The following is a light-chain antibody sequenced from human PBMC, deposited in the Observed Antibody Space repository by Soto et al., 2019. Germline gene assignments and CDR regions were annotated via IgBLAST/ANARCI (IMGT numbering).Light chain of an antibody. CDR1: QRISRN. Sequence: TQSPATLSLSPGDSITITCRVSQRISRNVAWYQQKPGQAPRLLISAASSGAAGVPTRFNAAGSGTVFTLTISILHSDDFAIYYCQQYNTSPRTFGQGTKVDI. CDR2: AAS. V-gene: IGKV3D-15*03. CDR3: QQYNTSPRT. J-gene: IGKJ1*01.